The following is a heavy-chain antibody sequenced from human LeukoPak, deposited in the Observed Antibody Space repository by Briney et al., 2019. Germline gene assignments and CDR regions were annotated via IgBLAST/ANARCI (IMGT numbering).Heavy chain of an antibody. CDR1: GYSFTSYW. J-gene: IGHJ4*02. CDR2: LYPGDSDT. Sequence: GESLKISCKGSGYSFTSYWIGWVRQMPGKGLEWMGILYPGDSDTKYSPSFQGQVTISADKSISTAYLQWSSLKASDTAMYYCARRRGPYSSHRDYDYWGQGTLVTVSS. D-gene: IGHD4-11*01. CDR3: ARRRGPYSSHRDYDY. V-gene: IGHV5-51*01.